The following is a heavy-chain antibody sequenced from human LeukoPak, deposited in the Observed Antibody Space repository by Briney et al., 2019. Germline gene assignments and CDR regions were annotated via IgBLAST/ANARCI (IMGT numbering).Heavy chain of an antibody. J-gene: IGHJ4*02. CDR3: ARTRGYYFDY. Sequence: ASLKVSCKASGYSFTNYYMHWVRQAPGQGLEWMGMINPSGGSTTYAQKFQGRVTMTRDMSTSTVYMELSSLTSEDTAVYYCARTRGYYFDYWGQGTLVTVSS. CDR1: GYSFTNYY. CDR2: INPSGGST. V-gene: IGHV1-46*01.